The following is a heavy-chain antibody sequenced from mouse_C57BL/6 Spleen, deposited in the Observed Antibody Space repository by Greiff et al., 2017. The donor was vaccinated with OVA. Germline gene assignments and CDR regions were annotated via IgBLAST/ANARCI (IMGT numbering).Heavy chain of an antibody. V-gene: IGHV1-61*01. D-gene: IGHD1-1*01. Sequence: QVQLQQPGAELVRPGSSVKLSCKASGYTFTSYWMDWVKQRPGQGLDWIGNIYPSDSETHYNQKFKDKATLTVDKSSSTAYMQLSSLTSEDSAVYYCARTTTVVAPYWYFDVWGTGTTVTVSS. J-gene: IGHJ1*03. CDR3: ARTTTVVAPYWYFDV. CDR2: IYPSDSET. CDR1: GYTFTSYW.